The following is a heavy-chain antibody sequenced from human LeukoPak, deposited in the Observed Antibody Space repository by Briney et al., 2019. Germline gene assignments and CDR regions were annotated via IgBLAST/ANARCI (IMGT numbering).Heavy chain of an antibody. CDR2: IYYSGTT. CDR1: GGSISSSSYY. J-gene: IGHJ2*01. V-gene: IGHV4-39*07. CDR3: ARDKGPYWYFDL. Sequence: SETLSLTCTVSGGSISSSSYYWGWIRQPPGKGLEWIGSIYYSGTTYYNPSLKSRVTISVDTSKNQFSLKLSSVTAADTAVYYCARDKGPYWYFDLWGRGTLVTVSS.